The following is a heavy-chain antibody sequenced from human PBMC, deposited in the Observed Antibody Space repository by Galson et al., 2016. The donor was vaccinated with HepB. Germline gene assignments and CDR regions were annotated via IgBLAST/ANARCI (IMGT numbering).Heavy chain of an antibody. J-gene: IGHJ2*01. V-gene: IGHV1-69*13. CDR2: IIPILGTP. D-gene: IGHD6-13*01. Sequence: SVKVSCKASGVTIISYAISWVRQAPGQGLEWMGGIIPILGTPNYAQRFQDRVTITADESTSTVYMEMSCLRSEETAGYYCAREGNRYSSNWHARQKGTEYWYFDLWGRGTLVTVSS. CDR1: GVTIISYA. CDR3: AREGNRYSSNWHARQKGTEYWYFDL.